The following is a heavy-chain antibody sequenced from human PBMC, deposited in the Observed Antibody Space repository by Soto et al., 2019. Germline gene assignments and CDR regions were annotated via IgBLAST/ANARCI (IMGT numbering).Heavy chain of an antibody. CDR1: GYTFTSYG. J-gene: IGHJ3*02. V-gene: IGHV1-18*01. Sequence: QVQLVQSGAEVKKPGASVKVSCKASGYTFTSYGISWVRQAPGQGLEWMGWISAYNGNTNYAQKLQGRVTMTTDTSTSTGYMELRSLRSDDTAVYYCARDPGGYSGYGHDAFDIWGQGTMVTVSS. CDR3: ARDPGGYSGYGHDAFDI. CDR2: ISAYNGNT. D-gene: IGHD5-12*01.